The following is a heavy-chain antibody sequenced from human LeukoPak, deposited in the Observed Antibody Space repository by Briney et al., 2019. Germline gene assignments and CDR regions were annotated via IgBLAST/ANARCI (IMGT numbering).Heavy chain of an antibody. D-gene: IGHD4-17*01. CDR2: ISAYNGNT. CDR1: GYTLTSYG. CDR3: ARGSMTTVTTWGEYDY. Sequence: ASVKVSCKASGYTLTSYGISWVRQAPGQGLEWMGWISAYNGNTNYAQKLQGRVTMTTVTSTSTAYMELRSLRSDDTAVYYCARGSMTTVTTWGEYDYRGQGTLVTVSS. J-gene: IGHJ4*02. V-gene: IGHV1-18*01.